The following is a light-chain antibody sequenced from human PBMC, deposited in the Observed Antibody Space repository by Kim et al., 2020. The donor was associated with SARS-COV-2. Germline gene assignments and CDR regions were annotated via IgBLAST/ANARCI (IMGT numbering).Light chain of an antibody. CDR1: NIGSKS. V-gene: IGLV3-21*04. J-gene: IGLJ2*01. Sequence: SYVLTRPPSVSVAPGKTARITCGGNNIGSKSVHWYQQKPGQAPVLVIYYDSDRPSGIPERFSGSNSGNTATLTISRVEAGDEADYYCQVWDSSSDHVVFGGGTQLTVL. CDR3: QVWDSSSDHVV. CDR2: YDS.